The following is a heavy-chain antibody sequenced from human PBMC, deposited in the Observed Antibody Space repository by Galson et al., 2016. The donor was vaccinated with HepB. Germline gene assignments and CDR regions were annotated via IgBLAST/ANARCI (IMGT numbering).Heavy chain of an antibody. J-gene: IGHJ3*02. Sequence: SVKVSCKASGYTFNTYTISWVRQAPGQGLEWMGWISTYNGNTNYAQKFQGRVTMTTDTSTSTAYMDLRSLRSDDTAVYYCARDTPEGCTSGNWCTWGGFDIWGQGTVVTVSP. CDR2: ISTYNGNT. V-gene: IGHV1-18*01. CDR1: GYTFNTYT. D-gene: IGHD2-8*01. CDR3: ARDTPEGCTSGNWCTWGGFDI.